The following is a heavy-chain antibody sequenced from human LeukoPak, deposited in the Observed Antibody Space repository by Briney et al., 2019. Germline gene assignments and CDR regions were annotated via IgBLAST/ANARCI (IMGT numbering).Heavy chain of an antibody. CDR3: ARRIGGSAEIDY. V-gene: IGHV4-39*01. J-gene: IGHJ4*02. CDR2: INYSGST. Sequence: SETLSLTCTVSGVSISSSSNYWNWIRQPPGKGLEGIGNINYSGSTYYNPSLKSRVTISVDTSKNRFSLKLSSVTAADTAVYYCARRIGGSAEIDYWGQGTLVTVSS. CDR1: GVSISSSSNY. D-gene: IGHD1-26*01.